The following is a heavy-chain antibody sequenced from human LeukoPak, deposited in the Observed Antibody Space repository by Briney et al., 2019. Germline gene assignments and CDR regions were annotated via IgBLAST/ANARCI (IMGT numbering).Heavy chain of an antibody. D-gene: IGHD3-10*01. CDR3: AIPPLSGTGSSRPLAGMDV. V-gene: IGHV3-48*04. CDR1: GFSFSNYS. Sequence: GGSLRLSCAASGFSFSNYSMNWVRQAPGKGLEWVSYISHTGSTMSYADSVKGRFIISRDNARNSLYLQMNSLRAEDTAVYYCAIPPLSGTGSSRPLAGMDVWGQGTTVTVSS. CDR2: ISHTGSTM. J-gene: IGHJ6*02.